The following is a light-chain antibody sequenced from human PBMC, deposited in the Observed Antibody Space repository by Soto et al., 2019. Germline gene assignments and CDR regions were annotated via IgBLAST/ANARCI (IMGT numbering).Light chain of an antibody. CDR2: TNN. CDR1: NSNIGRNT. J-gene: IGLJ2*01. Sequence: QAVVSQPPSASGTPGQRVIISCSGSNSNIGRNTVNWYQLLPGTAPKLLIYTNNQRPSGVPDRFSASKSGTSASLAISGLQSEDEAYYYCAAWDASLNGPVFGGGTKLTVL. CDR3: AAWDASLNGPV. V-gene: IGLV1-44*01.